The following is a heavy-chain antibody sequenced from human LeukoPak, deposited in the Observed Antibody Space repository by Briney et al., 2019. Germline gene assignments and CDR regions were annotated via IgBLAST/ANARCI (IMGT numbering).Heavy chain of an antibody. CDR3: VSPTCSSTSCLDAFDI. V-gene: IGHV4-39*01. CDR1: GGSISSSSYY. CDR2: IYYSGST. D-gene: IGHD2-2*01. J-gene: IGHJ3*02. Sequence: SETLSLTCTVSGGSISSSSYYWGWIRQPPGKGLEWIGSIYYSGSTYYNPSLKSRVTISVDTSKNQFSLKLSSVTAADTAVYYCVSPTCSSTSCLDAFDIWGQGTMVTVSS.